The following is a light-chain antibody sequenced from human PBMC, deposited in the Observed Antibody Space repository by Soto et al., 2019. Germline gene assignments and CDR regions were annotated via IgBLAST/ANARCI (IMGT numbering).Light chain of an antibody. V-gene: IGKV1-12*01. CDR3: PQPNSFPRT. Sequence: DIQMTQSPSSVSASVGDRVTITCLAIQGISSWLAWYQQKPGKAPKLRIYAASSLQSGVPSRFSGSGSATDVTLTINHLQPEDFATYYCPQPNSFPRTFGAGTKVDIK. J-gene: IGKJ3*01. CDR1: QGISSW. CDR2: AAS.